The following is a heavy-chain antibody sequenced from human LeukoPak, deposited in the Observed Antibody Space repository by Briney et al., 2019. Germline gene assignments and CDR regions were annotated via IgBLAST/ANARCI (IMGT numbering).Heavy chain of an antibody. Sequence: RSSETLSLTCTVSGGSISSYYWSWIRQPAGKGLEWIGRIYTSGSTNYNPSLKSRVTMSVDTSKNQFSLRLSSVTAADTAVYYCARVRRVFKRNLGRSTEYYHYYCMDVWGKGTTVTVSS. V-gene: IGHV4-4*07. CDR2: IYTSGST. J-gene: IGHJ6*03. D-gene: IGHD1-14*01. CDR3: ARVRRVFKRNLGRSTEYYHYYCMDV. CDR1: GGSISSYY.